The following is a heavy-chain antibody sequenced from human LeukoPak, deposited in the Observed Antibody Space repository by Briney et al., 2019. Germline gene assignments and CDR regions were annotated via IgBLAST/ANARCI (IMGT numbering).Heavy chain of an antibody. J-gene: IGHJ4*02. CDR3: ARDGAAANFDY. CDR2: IIPSGGST. CDR1: GYTFTSYY. D-gene: IGHD6-13*01. Sequence: ASVKVSCKASGYTFTSYYMHWVRQAPGQGLEWMGIIIPSGGSTSYAQKFQGRVTMTRDTSTSTVYMELSSLRSEDTAVYYCARDGAAANFDYWGQGTLVTVSS. V-gene: IGHV1-46*01.